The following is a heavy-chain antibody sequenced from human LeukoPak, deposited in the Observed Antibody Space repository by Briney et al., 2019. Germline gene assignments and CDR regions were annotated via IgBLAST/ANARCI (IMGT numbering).Heavy chain of an antibody. J-gene: IGHJ5*02. D-gene: IGHD6-6*01. CDR3: ARQVSSGGNSWFDP. CDR2: IYYSGRH. V-gene: IGHV4-39*01. CDR1: RGSISSSIYH. Sequence: PSEALSLTCTVSRGSISSSIYHWVWIPHPPEKALEGIDMIYYSGRHYHPPSLKSRVTISVDTSKNHLSLKLRSVTATDTAVYYCARQVSSGGNSWFDPWGQGPLVTASS.